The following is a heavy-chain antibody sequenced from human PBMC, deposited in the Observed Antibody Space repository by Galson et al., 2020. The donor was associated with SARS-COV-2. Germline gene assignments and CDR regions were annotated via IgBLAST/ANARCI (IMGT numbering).Heavy chain of an antibody. V-gene: IGHV3-13*04. CDR2: IGTAGDT. CDR3: VRGVTSLDK. Sequence: GEYLKNYCEDSGFNYRRYDMHWVRHATGKGLARVSTIGTAGDTHYPDSVKGRFSISSDNAQNSLYLQMNSLRAEDTAVYYCVRGVTSLDKWGQGTLVTFSS. J-gene: IGHJ4*02. CDR1: GFNYRRYD. D-gene: IGHD3-10*01.